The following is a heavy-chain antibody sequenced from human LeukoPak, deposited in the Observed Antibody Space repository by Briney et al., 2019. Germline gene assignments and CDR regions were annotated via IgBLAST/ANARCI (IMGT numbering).Heavy chain of an antibody. CDR3: ATKSQFGTYYDFWSGCSDAFDI. CDR1: GFTFSNAW. J-gene: IGHJ3*02. Sequence: GGSLRLSCAASGFTFSNAWMSWVRQAPGKGLEWVGRIKSKTDGGTTDYAAPVRGRVTISRDDSKNTLYLQMNSLKPEDTAVYYCATKSQFGTYYDFWSGCSDAFDIWGQGTMVTVSS. D-gene: IGHD3-3*01. V-gene: IGHV3-15*01. CDR2: IKSKTDGGTT.